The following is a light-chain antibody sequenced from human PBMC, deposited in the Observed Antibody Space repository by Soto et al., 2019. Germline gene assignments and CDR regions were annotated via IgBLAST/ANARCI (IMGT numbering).Light chain of an antibody. J-gene: IGKJ1*01. CDR3: QQYNSYSRT. CDR1: QSISSW. CDR2: KAS. V-gene: IGKV1-5*03. Sequence: DIQMTKSASTLSASVGDRVTITCRASQSISSWLAWYQQKPGKAPKLLIYKASSLESGVPSRFSGSGSGTEFTHTISSLQPDDFATYYCQQYNSYSRTFGQGTKVEIK.